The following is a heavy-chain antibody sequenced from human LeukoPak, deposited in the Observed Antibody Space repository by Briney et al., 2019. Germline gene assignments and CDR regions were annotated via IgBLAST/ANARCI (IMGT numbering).Heavy chain of an antibody. CDR2: IKEDGTDK. V-gene: IGHV3-7*01. CDR3: ARDAPGYGVYGD. Sequence: PGGSLRLSCAASGFTFSTYWMSWVRQAPGKGLEWVGNIKEDGTDKYYGDSVKGLFTISRDNAKNSLYLQMNSLRAEDTAVYYCARDAPGYGVYGDWGQGILVTVSS. J-gene: IGHJ4*02. CDR1: GFTFSTYW. D-gene: IGHD5/OR15-5a*01.